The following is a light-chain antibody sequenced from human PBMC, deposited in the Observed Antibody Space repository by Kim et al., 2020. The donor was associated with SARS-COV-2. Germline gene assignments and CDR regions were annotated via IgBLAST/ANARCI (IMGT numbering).Light chain of an antibody. CDR1: SSDVGGYNL. CDR2: DVT. CDR3: SSYSSSTWV. Sequence: QSALTQPASVSGSPGQSITVSCTGSSSDVGGYNLVSWYQQHPGKAPKLMIYDVTKRPSGVSDRFSGSKSGNTASLTISGLQAEDEADYYCSSYSSSTWVFGGGTQLTVL. V-gene: IGLV2-14*01. J-gene: IGLJ3*02.